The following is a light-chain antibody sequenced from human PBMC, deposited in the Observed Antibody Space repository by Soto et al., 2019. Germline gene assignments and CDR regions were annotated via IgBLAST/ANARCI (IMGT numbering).Light chain of an antibody. CDR1: SSDVGGYNY. CDR3: CSYAGSNNYV. V-gene: IGLV2-8*01. J-gene: IGLJ1*01. CDR2: EVS. Sequence: QSALTQPPSASGSPRQSVTISCTGTSSDVGGYNYVSWYQQHPGKAPKLMISEVSKRPSGVPDRFSGSKSGNTASLTVSGLQAEDEADYYCCSYAGSNNYVFGTGTKLTVL.